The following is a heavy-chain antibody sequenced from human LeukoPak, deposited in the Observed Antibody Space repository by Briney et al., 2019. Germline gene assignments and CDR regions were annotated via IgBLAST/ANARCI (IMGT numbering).Heavy chain of an antibody. V-gene: IGHV1-46*01. Sequence: ASVKVSCKASGYTFTSFYFHCVRQAPGQGLAWMGIINPGGGSTSYAQKFQGRVTMTRDTSTSTVYMELSSLRSEDTAVYYCARGPMTAVDHWGQGTLVTVSS. CDR2: INPGGGST. D-gene: IGHD4-17*01. J-gene: IGHJ4*02. CDR3: ARGPMTAVDH. CDR1: GYTFTSFY.